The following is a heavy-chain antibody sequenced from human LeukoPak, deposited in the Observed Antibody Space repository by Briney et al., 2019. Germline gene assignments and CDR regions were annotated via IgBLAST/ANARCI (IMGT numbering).Heavy chain of an antibody. Sequence: PEGSLRLSCAASGFTFSSYGMRWVRQAPGKGLECVSAISGSGGSTYYADSVKGRFTISRDNSKNTLFLQMNSLRAEDTAVYYCARKREDYFGSGLLDYWGQGTLVTVSS. D-gene: IGHD3-10*01. CDR1: GFTFSSYG. CDR2: ISGSGGST. V-gene: IGHV3-23*01. CDR3: ARKREDYFGSGLLDY. J-gene: IGHJ4*02.